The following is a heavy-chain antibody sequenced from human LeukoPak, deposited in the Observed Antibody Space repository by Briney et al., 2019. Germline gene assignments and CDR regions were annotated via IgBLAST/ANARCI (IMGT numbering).Heavy chain of an antibody. CDR1: GFTFSRYA. CDR2: MSYDGTNK. Sequence: GGSLRLSCAASGFTFSRYAIHWVRQAPGKGLEWVAVMSYDGTNKYHAESVKGRFTISRDNFKNTLYLQKDSLRAEDTAVYYCAKEVTIPAAGRKDYYYYGLDVWGQGTTVTVSS. V-gene: IGHV3-30*18. J-gene: IGHJ6*02. CDR3: AKEVTIPAAGRKDYYYYGLDV. D-gene: IGHD6-13*01.